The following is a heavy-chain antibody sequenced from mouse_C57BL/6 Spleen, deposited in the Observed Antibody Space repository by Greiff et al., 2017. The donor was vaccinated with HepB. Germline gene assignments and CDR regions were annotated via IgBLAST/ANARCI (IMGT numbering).Heavy chain of an antibody. Sequence: QVQLKESGAELVRPGASVKLSCKASGYTFTDYYINWVKQRPGQGLEWIARIYPGSGNTYYNEKFKGKATLTAEKSSSTAYMQLSSLTSEDSAVYFCARSYYYGSSYGWYFDVWGTGTTVTVSS. CDR1: GYTFTDYY. CDR2: IYPGSGNT. CDR3: ARSYYYGSSYGWYFDV. V-gene: IGHV1-76*01. D-gene: IGHD1-1*01. J-gene: IGHJ1*03.